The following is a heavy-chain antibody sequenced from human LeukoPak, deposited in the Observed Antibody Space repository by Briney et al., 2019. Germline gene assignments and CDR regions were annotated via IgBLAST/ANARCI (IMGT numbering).Heavy chain of an antibody. CDR1: GFTFSSYG. J-gene: IGHJ4*02. CDR3: AKDRSNCLGY. Sequence: PGGSLRLSCAASGFTFSSYGMHWVRQAPGQGLEWVAVISYDGSNRYYADSVKGRFTISRDNSKNTLYLQMNSLRAEDTAVYYCAKDRSNCLGYWGQGTLVTVSS. V-gene: IGHV3-30*18. CDR2: ISYDGSNR. D-gene: IGHD4-11*01.